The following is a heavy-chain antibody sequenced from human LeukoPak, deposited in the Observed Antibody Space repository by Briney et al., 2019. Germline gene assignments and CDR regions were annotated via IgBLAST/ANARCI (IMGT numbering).Heavy chain of an antibody. V-gene: IGHV4-4*02. Sequence: SETLSLTCAVSGGSISSSNWWSWVRQPPGKGLEWIGEIYHSGSTNYNPSLKSRVTMSVDTSKNQFSLKLSSVTAADTAVYYCARASITGTPHPPSWFDPWGQGTLVTVSS. CDR3: ARASITGTPHPPSWFDP. CDR1: GGSISSSNW. CDR2: IYHSGST. J-gene: IGHJ5*02. D-gene: IGHD1-7*01.